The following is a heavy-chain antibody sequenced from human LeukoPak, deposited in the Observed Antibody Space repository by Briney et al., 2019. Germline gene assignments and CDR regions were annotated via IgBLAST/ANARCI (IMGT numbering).Heavy chain of an antibody. J-gene: IGHJ5*02. CDR1: GFTVSSYE. CDR3: AREGFTMVRGVKYNWFDP. CDR2: ISSSANTI. Sequence: PRGSPRRSCAASGFTVSSYEMNWVRQAPGKGLEWVSYISSSANTIYYADSVKGRFTVSRDNAKNSLYLQMNSLRAEDTAVYYCAREGFTMVRGVKYNWFDPWGKGSLVTVSS. D-gene: IGHD3-10*01. V-gene: IGHV3-48*03.